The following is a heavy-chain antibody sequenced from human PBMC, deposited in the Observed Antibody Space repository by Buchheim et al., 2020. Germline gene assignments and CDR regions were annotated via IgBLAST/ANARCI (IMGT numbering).Heavy chain of an antibody. D-gene: IGHD3-22*01. CDR3: VRPFRRPSGYWVDAYDI. V-gene: IGHV4-39*01. Sequence: QVQLEESGPGLVKPSENLPLTCIVSGDSISTPHYWGWVRQPPGKGLEWVGILYSSGRTSYSPSLKSRVTISADTSKNQISLHLNSVTAADTAVYYCVRPFRRPSGYWVDAYDIWGQGT. J-gene: IGHJ3*02. CDR1: GDSISTPHY. CDR2: LYSSGRT.